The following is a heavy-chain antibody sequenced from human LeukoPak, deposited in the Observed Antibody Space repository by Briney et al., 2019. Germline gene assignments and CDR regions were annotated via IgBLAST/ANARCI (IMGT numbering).Heavy chain of an antibody. Sequence: SVTVSCKASGGTFSSYAISWVRQAPGQGLEWMGGIIPIFGTANYAQKFQGRVTITADESTSTAYMELSSLRSEDTAVYYCARVSYNWNRVPYFDYWGQGTLVTVSS. D-gene: IGHD1-20*01. J-gene: IGHJ4*02. CDR2: IIPIFGTA. CDR1: GGTFSSYA. CDR3: ARVSYNWNRVPYFDY. V-gene: IGHV1-69*13.